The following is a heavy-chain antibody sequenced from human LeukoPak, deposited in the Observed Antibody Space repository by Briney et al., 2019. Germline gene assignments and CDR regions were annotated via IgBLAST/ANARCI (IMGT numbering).Heavy chain of an antibody. J-gene: IGHJ5*02. CDR3: ARGIHKTHCTRASCYVNWFDP. CDR1: GFTFSSYS. CDR2: ISSSSSNT. D-gene: IGHD2-2*01. V-gene: IGHV3-48*04. Sequence: GGSLGLSCAASGFTFSSYSMNWVRQAPGKGLEWVSYISSSSSNTNYADSVKGRFTISRDNAKNSLSLQMNSLRAEDTAVYYCARGIHKTHCTRASCYVNWFDPWGQGTLVTVSS.